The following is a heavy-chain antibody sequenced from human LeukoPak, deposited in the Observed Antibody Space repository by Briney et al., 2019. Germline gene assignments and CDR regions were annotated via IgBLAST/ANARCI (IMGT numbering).Heavy chain of an antibody. CDR1: GFTFNNYA. D-gene: IGHD1-26*01. Sequence: GGSLRLSCAASGFTFNNYAMAWVRQAPENGLEWVSSITDSGISTYYADSVKGRFTISRDNSKNTLYLQMNSLRAEDTAVYYCAKGLRGRYDYWGQGTLVTVSS. V-gene: IGHV3-23*01. CDR2: ITDSGIST. CDR3: AKGLRGRYDY. J-gene: IGHJ4*02.